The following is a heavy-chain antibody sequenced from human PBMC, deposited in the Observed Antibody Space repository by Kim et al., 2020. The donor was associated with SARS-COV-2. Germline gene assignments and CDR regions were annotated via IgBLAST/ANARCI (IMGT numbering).Heavy chain of an antibody. V-gene: IGHV1-18*01. J-gene: IGHJ5*02. CDR2: ISAYNGNT. Sequence: ASVKVSCKASGYTFTSYGISWVRQAPGQGLEWMGWISAYNGNTNYAQKLQGRVTMTTDTSTSTAYMELRSLRSDDTAVYYCARVLNAAIVVVPAAPFWPFDPWGQGTLVTVSS. CDR1: GYTFTSYG. D-gene: IGHD2-2*01. CDR3: ARVLNAAIVVVPAAPFWPFDP.